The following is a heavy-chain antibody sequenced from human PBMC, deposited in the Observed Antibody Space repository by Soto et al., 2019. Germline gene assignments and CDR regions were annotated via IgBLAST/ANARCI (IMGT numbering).Heavy chain of an antibody. CDR2: IYYSGNT. V-gene: IGHV4-39*07. CDR3: ARGLAPNS. J-gene: IGHJ5*01. Sequence: SETLSLTCTVSGGSIRSNNYYWGWIRQPPGKGLEWIGSIYYSGNTDYNPSLKGRVTVALDTSKNQFSLHLSSVTAADTAVYYCARGLAPNSWGHGTLVTVSS. CDR1: GGSIRSNNYY. D-gene: IGHD6-19*01.